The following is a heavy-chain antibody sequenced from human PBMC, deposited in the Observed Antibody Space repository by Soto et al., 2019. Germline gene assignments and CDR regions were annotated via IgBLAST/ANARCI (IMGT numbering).Heavy chain of an antibody. CDR3: ARARDYYGSGTIDY. D-gene: IGHD3-10*01. CDR1: GGSISSGGYY. Sequence: SETLSLTCTVSGGSISSGGYYWSWIRQHPGKGLEWIGYIYYSGSTYYNPSLKSRVTISVDTSKNQFSLKLSSVTAADTAVYYCARARDYYGSGTIDYWGQGTLVTVSS. V-gene: IGHV4-31*03. J-gene: IGHJ4*02. CDR2: IYYSGST.